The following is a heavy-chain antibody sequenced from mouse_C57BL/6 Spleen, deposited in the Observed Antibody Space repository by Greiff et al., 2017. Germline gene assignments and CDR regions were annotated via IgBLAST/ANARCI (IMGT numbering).Heavy chain of an antibody. D-gene: IGHD6-1*01. CDR1: GFSFNTYA. J-gene: IGHJ2*01. Sequence: EVKLVESGGGLVQPKGSLKLSCAASGFSFNTYAMNWVRQAPGKGLEWVARIKSKSNNYATYYADSVKDRFTISRDDSESMLYLQMHNLKTEDTAMYYCVSTAFDYWGQGTTLTVSS. V-gene: IGHV10-1*01. CDR2: IKSKSNNYAT. CDR3: VSTAFDY.